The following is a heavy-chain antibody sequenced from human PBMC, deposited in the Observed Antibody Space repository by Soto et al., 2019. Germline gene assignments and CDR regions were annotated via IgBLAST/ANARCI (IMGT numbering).Heavy chain of an antibody. V-gene: IGHV4-59*01. CDR2: IYYSGST. J-gene: IGHJ4*02. D-gene: IGHD2-15*01. Sequence: PSETLSLTCTVSGGSISSYYWSWIRQPPGKGLEWIGYIYYSGSTNYNPSLKSRVTISVGTSKNQFSLKLSSVTAADTAVYYCARVWSVGLSTRSFDYWGQGTLVTVSS. CDR1: GGSISSYY. CDR3: ARVWSVGLSTRSFDY.